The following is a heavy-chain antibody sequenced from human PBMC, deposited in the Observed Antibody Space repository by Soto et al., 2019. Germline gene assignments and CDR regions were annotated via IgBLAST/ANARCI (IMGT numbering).Heavy chain of an antibody. Sequence: EVQLVESGGGLVQPGGSLRLSCAASGFTFSSYAMNWVRQAPGKGLEWVSYITSTSDIIHYVDSVKGRFTISRDNAKNSLYLQMNSLRAEDTAVYYCARGQINRYNWFDSWGQGTLVTVSS. CDR2: ITSTSDII. CDR1: GFTFSSYA. V-gene: IGHV3-48*01. CDR3: ARGQINRYNWFDS. J-gene: IGHJ5*01.